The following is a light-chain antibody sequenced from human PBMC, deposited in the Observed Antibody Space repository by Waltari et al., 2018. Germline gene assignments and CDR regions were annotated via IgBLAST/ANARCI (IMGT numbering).Light chain of an antibody. CDR2: DAS. J-gene: IGKJ4*01. CDR1: KALGVN. CDR3: QQYFNFPLT. Sequence: DIQVTQSPSSVSASVGDRVTITCRASKALGVNLAWFKQKPGKAPKSLIYDASKLQSGVPSKFAGSGSGTDFTLTITNLQPEDFATYYCQQYFNFPLTFGGGTKVEIK. V-gene: IGKV1-16*02.